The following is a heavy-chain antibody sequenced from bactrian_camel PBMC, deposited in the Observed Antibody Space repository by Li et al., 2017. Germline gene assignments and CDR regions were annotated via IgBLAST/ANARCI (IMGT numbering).Heavy chain of an antibody. V-gene: IGHV3S66*01. CDR3: AADQLYGTCRDVLDFPA. Sequence: VQLVESGGGSVRAGGSLTLYCAASRFFPCMGWFRQRPGKDREALAVLWIGGATTYYAYFVKGRFIITRDKAKDLVYLQMNGLQPEDTGMYYCAADQLYGTCRDVLDFPARGQGTQVTVSS. CDR1: RFFPC. J-gene: IGHJ4*01. CDR2: LWIGGATT. D-gene: IGHD6*01.